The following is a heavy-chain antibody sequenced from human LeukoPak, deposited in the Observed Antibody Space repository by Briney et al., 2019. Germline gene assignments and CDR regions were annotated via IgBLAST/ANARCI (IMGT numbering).Heavy chain of an antibody. CDR2: IDPNSGGT. CDR3: ARDMRSWIQLWYLDY. D-gene: IGHD5-18*01. V-gene: IGHV1-2*02. Sequence: ASVTVSCKASGYTFTGYYMHWVRQAPGQGLEWMGWIDPNSGGTNYAQKFQGRVTMTRDTSISTAHMELSRLRSDDTAVYYCARDMRSWIQLWYLDYWGQGTLVTVSS. CDR1: GYTFTGYY. J-gene: IGHJ4*02.